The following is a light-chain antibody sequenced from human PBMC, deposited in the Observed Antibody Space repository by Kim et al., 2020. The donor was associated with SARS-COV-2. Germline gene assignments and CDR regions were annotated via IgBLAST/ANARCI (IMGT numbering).Light chain of an antibody. CDR3: QQYGSSPRT. CDR2: GAS. J-gene: IGKJ1*01. Sequence: APGERATLSCRASQSISNNYLAWYQQKPGQAPRLLIYGASDRAADIPDRVSGSGSGTDFTLTISRLEPEDFAVYYCQQYGSSPRTFGQGTKVDIK. CDR1: QSISNNY. V-gene: IGKV3-20*01.